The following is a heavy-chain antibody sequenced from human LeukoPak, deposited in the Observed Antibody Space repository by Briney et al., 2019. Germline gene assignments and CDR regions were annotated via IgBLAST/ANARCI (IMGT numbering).Heavy chain of an antibody. V-gene: IGHV3-64D*09. CDR2: ISSNGGST. Sequence: GGSLRLSCSASGFTFSTYAMHWVRQAPGKGLEYVSSISSNGGSTYYADSVKGRFTISRDNSKNTLYLQMSSLRPDDTAVYFCVNPNYDFWSGYQYYGMDVWGQGTTVTVSS. CDR3: VNPNYDFWSGYQYYGMDV. J-gene: IGHJ6*02. D-gene: IGHD3-3*01. CDR1: GFTFSTYA.